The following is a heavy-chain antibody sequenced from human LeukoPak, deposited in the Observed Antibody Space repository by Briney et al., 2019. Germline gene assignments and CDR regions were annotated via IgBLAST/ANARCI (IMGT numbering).Heavy chain of an antibody. D-gene: IGHD4-17*01. CDR1: GGSISSGGYS. CDR3: ARVVTTVSRSYWYFDL. J-gene: IGHJ2*01. Sequence: PSETLSLTCAVSGGSISSGGYSWRWIRQPPGKGLEWIGYIYHSGSTYYNPSLKSRVTISVDRSKNQFSLKLSSVTAADTAVYYCARVVTTVSRSYWYFDLWGRGTLVTVSS. V-gene: IGHV4-30-2*01. CDR2: IYHSGST.